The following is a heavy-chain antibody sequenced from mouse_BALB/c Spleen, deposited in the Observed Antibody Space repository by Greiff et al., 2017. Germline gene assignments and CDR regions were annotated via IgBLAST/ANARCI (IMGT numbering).Heavy chain of an antibody. CDR3: ARSYRYDGWFAY. CDR2: IYPGDGDT. V-gene: IGHV1-87*01. CDR1: GYTFTSYW. Sequence: QVQLQQSGAELARPGASVKLSCKASGYTFTSYWMQWVKQRPGQGLEWIGAIYPGDGDTRYTQKFKGKATLTADKSSSTAYMQLSSLASEDSAVYYCARSYRYDGWFAYWGQGTLVTVSA. J-gene: IGHJ3*01. D-gene: IGHD2-14*01.